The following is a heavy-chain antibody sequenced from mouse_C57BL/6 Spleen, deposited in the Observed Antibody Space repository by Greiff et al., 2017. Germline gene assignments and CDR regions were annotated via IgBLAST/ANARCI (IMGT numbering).Heavy chain of an antibody. CDR1: GYTFTSYW. Sequence: QVQLQQPGAELVRPGSSVKLSCKASGYTFTSYWMHWVKQRPIQGLEWIGNIDPSDSETPYNQKFKDKATLTVDKSSSTAYMQLSSLTSEDSAVYYCARQGYGSSHWYFDVWGTGTTVTVSS. V-gene: IGHV1-52*01. CDR3: ARQGYGSSHWYFDV. D-gene: IGHD1-1*01. CDR2: IDPSDSET. J-gene: IGHJ1*03.